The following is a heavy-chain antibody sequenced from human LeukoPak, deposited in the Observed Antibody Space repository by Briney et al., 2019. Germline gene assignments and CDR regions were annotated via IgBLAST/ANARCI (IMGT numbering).Heavy chain of an antibody. J-gene: IGHJ4*02. V-gene: IGHV1-3*01. CDR2: INAGNGNT. CDR1: GHTFTSYA. D-gene: IGHD3-10*01. Sequence: ASVKVSCKASGHTFTSYAMHWVRQAPGQRLEWMGWINAGNGNTKYSQKFQGRVTITRDTSASTAYMELSSLRSEDTAVYYCARDMTMVRGVIAYWGQGTLVTVSS. CDR3: ARDMTMVRGVIAY.